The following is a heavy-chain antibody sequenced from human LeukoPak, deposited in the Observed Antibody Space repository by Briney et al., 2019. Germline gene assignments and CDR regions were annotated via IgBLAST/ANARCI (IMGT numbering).Heavy chain of an antibody. CDR1: GGSFSGHY. CDR2: INHSGST. V-gene: IGHV4-34*01. Sequence: SETLSLTCAVYGGSFSGHYWSWIRQPPGKGPEWIGEINHSGSTNYNPSLKSRVTISVDTSKNQFSPKLSSVTAADTAVYYCARQLMIDYYYYYYYMDVWGRGTTVTISS. J-gene: IGHJ6*03. D-gene: IGHD3-22*01. CDR3: ARQLMIDYYYYYYYMDV.